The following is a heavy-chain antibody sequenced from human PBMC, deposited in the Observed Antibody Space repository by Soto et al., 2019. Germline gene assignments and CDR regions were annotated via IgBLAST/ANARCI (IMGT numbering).Heavy chain of an antibody. Sequence: QVQLQESGPGLVKPSQTLSLTCTVSGGSITSSGYYWSWIRQHPGEGLEWIGFTSNSGSTSYNPSINSRVTISVDTSSNPFSLTLKSVTAADTAVYYCARGGGSTKVDYWGQGTLVTVSP. V-gene: IGHV4-31*03. CDR3: ARGGGSTKVDY. CDR2: TSNSGST. CDR1: GGSITSSGYY. D-gene: IGHD2-2*01. J-gene: IGHJ4*02.